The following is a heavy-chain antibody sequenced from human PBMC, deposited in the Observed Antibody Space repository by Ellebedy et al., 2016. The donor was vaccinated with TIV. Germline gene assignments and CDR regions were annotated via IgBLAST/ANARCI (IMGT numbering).Heavy chain of an antibody. CDR2: ISAYNGNT. Sequence: ASVKVTCKASGGTFSSYAISWVRQAPGQGLEWMGGISAYNGNTNYAQKLQGRVTMTTDTSTSTAYMELRSLRSDDTAVYYCARTTSYGDYAELYYYGMDVWGQGTTVTVSS. CDR1: GGTFSSYA. D-gene: IGHD4-17*01. CDR3: ARTTSYGDYAELYYYGMDV. J-gene: IGHJ6*02. V-gene: IGHV1-18*01.